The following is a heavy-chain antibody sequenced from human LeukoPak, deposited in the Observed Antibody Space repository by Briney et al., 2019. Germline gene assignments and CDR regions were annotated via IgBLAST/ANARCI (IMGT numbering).Heavy chain of an antibody. CDR3: ARVAFLEWLLVLWAFDI. CDR1: GYTFTSHG. D-gene: IGHD3-3*01. V-gene: IGHV1-18*01. Sequence: ASVKVSCKASGYTFTSHGISWVRQAPGQGLEWMGWISAYNGNTNYAQKLQGRVTMTTDTSTSTAYMELRSLRSDDTAVYYCARVAFLEWLLVLWAFDIWGQGTMVTVSS. CDR2: ISAYNGNT. J-gene: IGHJ3*02.